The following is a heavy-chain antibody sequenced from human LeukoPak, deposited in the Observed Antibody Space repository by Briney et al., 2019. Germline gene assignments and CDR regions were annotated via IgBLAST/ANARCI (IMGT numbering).Heavy chain of an antibody. CDR2: IIPILGIA. CDR1: GGTFINYT. J-gene: IGHJ4*02. CDR3: ARETIPSSSSYFDY. Sequence: SVNVSFKASGGTFINYTISWVRQAPGQGREGMGGIIPILGIANYAQKFQGRVTITADKSTSTAYMELSSLRSEDTAVYYCARETIPSSSSYFDYWGQGTLVTVSS. V-gene: IGHV1-69*10. D-gene: IGHD6-13*01.